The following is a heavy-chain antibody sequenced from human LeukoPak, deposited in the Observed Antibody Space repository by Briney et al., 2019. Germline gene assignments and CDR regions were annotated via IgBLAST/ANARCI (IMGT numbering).Heavy chain of an antibody. J-gene: IGHJ4*02. V-gene: IGHV3-7*01. Sequence: GGSLRLSCAASGFTFSSYWMSWVRQAPGKGLEWVANIKQDGSEKYYVDSVKGRFTISRDNSKNTLYLHMNRLRAEDTAVYYCAKDPNRYDSSIYYCAYWGQGTLVTVSS. CDR1: GFTFSSYW. CDR3: AKDPNRYDSSIYYCAY. CDR2: IKQDGSEK. D-gene: IGHD3-22*01.